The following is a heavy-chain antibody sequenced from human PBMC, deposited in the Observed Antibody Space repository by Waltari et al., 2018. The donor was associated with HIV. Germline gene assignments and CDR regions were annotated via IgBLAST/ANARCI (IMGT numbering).Heavy chain of an antibody. Sequence: QVQLVQSGAEVKKPGASVKVSCKASGYTFTRYYIHWVRQAPGQGLEWMGCINPSGGSTTYAQQFQCRVTMTTDTSTSTVYMDLSSLRSEDTAVYYCARGRDGDYDSWGQGTLVTVSS. CDR3: ARGRDGDYDS. CDR2: INPSGGST. D-gene: IGHD4-17*01. V-gene: IGHV1-46*03. CDR1: GYTFTRYY. J-gene: IGHJ5*01.